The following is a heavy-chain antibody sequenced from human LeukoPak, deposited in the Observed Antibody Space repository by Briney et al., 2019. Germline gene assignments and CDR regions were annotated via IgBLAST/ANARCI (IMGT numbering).Heavy chain of an antibody. CDR2: ISGSGGST. V-gene: IGHV3-23*01. Sequence: GGSLRLSCAASGFTISTYALSWVRQAPGKGLEWVSTISGSGGSTYYADSVKGRFTISRDNSKNTMYLQMNSLRVEDTAVYYCATGSWGAIFGVVSNWFDPWGQGTLVTVSS. CDR3: ATGSWGAIFGVVSNWFDP. D-gene: IGHD3-3*01. J-gene: IGHJ5*02. CDR1: GFTISTYA.